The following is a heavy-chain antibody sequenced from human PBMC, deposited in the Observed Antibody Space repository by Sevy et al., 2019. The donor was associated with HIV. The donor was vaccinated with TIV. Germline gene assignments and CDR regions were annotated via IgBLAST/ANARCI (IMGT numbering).Heavy chain of an antibody. CDR1: XXXFSXYS. CDR3: ARGMIVVPVGXYXGXDX. CDR2: XSGXSSYI. Sequence: GGSLRLSCAASXXXFSXYSMXWVRXAXGKGLEWXXSXSGXSSYIYYADSVKGRFTISRDNAKNSLYLQMNSLRAEDTAVYYCARGMIVVPVGXYXGXDXWGQGTTVTVSS. V-gene: IGHV3-21*01. J-gene: IGHJ6*02. D-gene: IGHD3-22*01.